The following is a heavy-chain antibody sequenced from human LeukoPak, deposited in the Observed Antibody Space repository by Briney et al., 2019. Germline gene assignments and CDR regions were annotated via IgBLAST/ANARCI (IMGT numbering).Heavy chain of an antibody. D-gene: IGHD4-17*01. J-gene: IGHJ4*02. V-gene: IGHV3-30*04. Sequence: GGSLRLSCAASGFNFSNYAMHWVRQAPGKGLEWVAVISYEGNHKYYADSVKGRFTISRGNAKNTLYLQMNSLRAEDTAVYYCAITVTGGIDYWGQGTLVTVSS. CDR2: ISYEGNHK. CDR3: AITVTGGIDY. CDR1: GFNFSNYA.